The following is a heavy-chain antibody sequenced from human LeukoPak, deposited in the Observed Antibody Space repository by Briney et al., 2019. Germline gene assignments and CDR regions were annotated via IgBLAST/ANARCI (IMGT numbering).Heavy chain of an antibody. V-gene: IGHV3-48*04. CDR2: ITSRSSTI. D-gene: IGHD2-21*01. CDR1: GFTFSSYR. Sequence: PGGSLRLSCAASGFTFSSYRMNWVRRAPGKGLEWVSYITSRSSTIYYADSVKGRFTISRDNAKNSLYLQMNSLRAEDTAVYYCARDLNPYSGMDVWGQGTTVTVSS. CDR3: ARDLNPYSGMDV. J-gene: IGHJ6*02.